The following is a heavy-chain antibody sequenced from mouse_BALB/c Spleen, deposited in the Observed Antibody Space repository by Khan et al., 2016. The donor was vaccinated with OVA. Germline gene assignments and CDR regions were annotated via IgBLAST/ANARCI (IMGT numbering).Heavy chain of an antibody. CDR2: INPNNGGT. J-gene: IGHJ3*01. V-gene: IGHV1S81*02. D-gene: IGHD2-2*01. CDR1: GYTFSSYY. CDR3: TRSGYGSFAY. Sequence: VQLQESGAELVKPGASVKLSCKASGYTFSSYYMYWVKQRPGQGLEWIGEINPNNGGTNFNQNFKSKATLTVDKSSSTAFVQLSSLTSEDSAVYYCTRSGYGSFAYWGQGTLVTVSA.